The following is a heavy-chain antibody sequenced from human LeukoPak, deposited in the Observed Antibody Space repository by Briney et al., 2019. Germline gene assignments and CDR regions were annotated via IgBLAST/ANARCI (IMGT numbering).Heavy chain of an antibody. Sequence: ASVKVSCKASGYTFTGYYTHWVRQAPGQGLEWMGWTNPNSGGTNYAQKFQGRVTMTRDTSISTAYMELSRLRSDDTAVYYCARDKYCSSTSCSNWFDPWGQGTLVTVSS. CDR1: GYTFTGYY. J-gene: IGHJ5*02. CDR3: ARDKYCSSTSCSNWFDP. CDR2: TNPNSGGT. V-gene: IGHV1-2*02. D-gene: IGHD2-2*01.